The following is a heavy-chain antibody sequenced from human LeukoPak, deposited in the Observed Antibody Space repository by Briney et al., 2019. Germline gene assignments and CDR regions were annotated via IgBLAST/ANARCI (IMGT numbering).Heavy chain of an antibody. CDR3: ASQNYYDSSGPNDAFDI. CDR2: IYPGDSDT. CDR1: GYSFTSYW. J-gene: IGHJ3*02. Sequence: PGESLKISCKGSGYSFTSYWIGWVRQMPGKGLEWMRIIYPGDSDTRYSPSFQGQVTISADKSISTAYLQWSSLKASDTAMYYCASQNYYDSSGPNDAFDIWGQGTMVTVSS. V-gene: IGHV5-51*01. D-gene: IGHD3-22*01.